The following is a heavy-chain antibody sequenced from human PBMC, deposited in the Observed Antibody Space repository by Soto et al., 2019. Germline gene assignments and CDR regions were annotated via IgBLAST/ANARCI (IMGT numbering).Heavy chain of an antibody. CDR2: IWYDGSNN. D-gene: IGHD2-2*01. J-gene: IGHJ5*02. V-gene: IGHV3-33*01. CDR3: ARDKSGYCSSTSCYRDNWFDP. CDR1: GLTFSTSG. Sequence: GGPLRPSGAASGLTFSTSGMHWVGQAPGKGLGWVAVIWYDGSNNYYADSVKGRFTVSRDNSKNTLYVQMNCLRAEDTAVYYCARDKSGYCSSTSCYRDNWFDPWGQGTLVTVSS.